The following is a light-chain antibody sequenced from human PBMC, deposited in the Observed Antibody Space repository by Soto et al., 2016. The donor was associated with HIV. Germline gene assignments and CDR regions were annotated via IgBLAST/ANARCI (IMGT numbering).Light chain of an antibody. Sequence: SYELTQPPSVSVSPGQTASITCFGDKLGDKYACWYQQKPGQSPVLVIYQDTKRPSGIPERFSGSNSGNTATLTIGGTQAMDEADYYCQAWDSSTYVVFGGGTKLTVL. CDR3: QAWDSSTYVV. J-gene: IGLJ2*01. CDR1: KLGDKY. CDR2: QDT. V-gene: IGLV3-1*01.